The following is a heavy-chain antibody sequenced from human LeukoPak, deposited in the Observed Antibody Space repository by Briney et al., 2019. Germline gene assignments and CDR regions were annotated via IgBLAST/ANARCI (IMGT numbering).Heavy chain of an antibody. CDR2: IYYGGTT. J-gene: IGHJ5*02. D-gene: IGHD3-3*01. CDR1: GYYIRSGYL. Sequence: SETLSLTCAVSGYYIRSGYLWGWIRQPPRKGLEWLGSIYYGGTTYYNPSLKSRVTLSVDTSKNHFSLKLSSVTAADTAVYYCASANFSPFYDFWSGYNGFSKWFDPWGQGTLVTVSS. V-gene: IGHV4-38-2*01. CDR3: ASANFSPFYDFWSGYNGFSKWFDP.